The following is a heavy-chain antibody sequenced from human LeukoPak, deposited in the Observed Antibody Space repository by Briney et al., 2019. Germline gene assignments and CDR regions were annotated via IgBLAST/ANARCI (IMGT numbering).Heavy chain of an antibody. CDR2: INPNSGGT. J-gene: IGHJ4*02. Sequence: ASVKVSCKASGYTFTGYYMHWVRQAPGQGLEWMGWINPNSGGTNYAQKFQGRVTMTRDTSISTAYMELSRLRSDDTAVYYCARVLWAYYDSTHGGGYFDYWGQGILVTVSS. CDR1: GYTFTGYY. V-gene: IGHV1-2*02. CDR3: ARVLWAYYDSTHGGGYFDY. D-gene: IGHD3-22*01.